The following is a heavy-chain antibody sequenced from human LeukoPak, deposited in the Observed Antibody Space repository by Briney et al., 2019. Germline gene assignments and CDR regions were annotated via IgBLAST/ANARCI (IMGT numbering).Heavy chain of an antibody. CDR1: GYTFISYG. J-gene: IGHJ3*02. Sequence: ASVKVSCKASGYTFISYGISWVRQAPGQGLEWMGRINPNSGGTNYAQKFQGRVTMTRDTSISTAYMELSRLRSDDTAVYYCARDRGGGYYDSSGYQDAFDIWGQGTMVTVSS. CDR2: INPNSGGT. CDR3: ARDRGGGYYDSSGYQDAFDI. D-gene: IGHD3-22*01. V-gene: IGHV1-2*06.